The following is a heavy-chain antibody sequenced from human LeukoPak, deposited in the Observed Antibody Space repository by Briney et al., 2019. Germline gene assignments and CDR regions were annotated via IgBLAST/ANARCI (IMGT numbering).Heavy chain of an antibody. CDR2: INPNSGGT. Sequence: ASVKVSCKTSGGTFLSHTFSWVRQAPGQGLEWMGWINPNSGGTNYAQKFQGRVTMTRDTSISTAYMELSRLRSDDTAVYYCARDNREQWLVIGNWFDPWGQGTLVTVSS. J-gene: IGHJ5*02. CDR3: ARDNREQWLVIGNWFDP. D-gene: IGHD6-19*01. CDR1: GGTFLSHT. V-gene: IGHV1-2*02.